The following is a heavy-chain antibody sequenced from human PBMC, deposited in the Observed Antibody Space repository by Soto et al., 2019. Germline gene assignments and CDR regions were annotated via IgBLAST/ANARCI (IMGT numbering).Heavy chain of an antibody. CDR1: GFTFSSFA. Sequence: GGSLRLSCAASGFTFSSFAMNWVRQAPGKGLEWVSGISGGGGSTYYADSVKGRFTISRDNSNNSLYLQMNSLRAEDTAIYYCAKVPPGYSDYDSVWFFDYWGQGTLVTVSS. J-gene: IGHJ4*02. CDR2: ISGGGGST. V-gene: IGHV3-23*01. D-gene: IGHD5-12*01. CDR3: AKVPPGYSDYDSVWFFDY.